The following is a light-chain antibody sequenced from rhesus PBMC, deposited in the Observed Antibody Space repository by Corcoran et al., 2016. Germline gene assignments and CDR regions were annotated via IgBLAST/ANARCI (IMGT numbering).Light chain of an antibody. J-gene: IGKJ2*01. V-gene: IGKV1-74*01. CDR2: KAS. Sequence: DIQMTQSPSSLSASVGDRVTITCRASENVNNYLNWYQQKPGKAPKVLIYKASTLQSGVPSRFSGSGSGTDHNFSISSLQPEDVATYYCQHAYGTPYSFGQGTKVEIK. CDR1: ENVNNY. CDR3: QHAYGTPYS.